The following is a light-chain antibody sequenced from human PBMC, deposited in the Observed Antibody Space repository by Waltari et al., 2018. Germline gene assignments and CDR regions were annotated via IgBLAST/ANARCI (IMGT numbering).Light chain of an antibody. J-gene: IGKJ4*01. Sequence: ETVMTQSPATLSVSPGERATLSCRASQSVSINLAWYQQKPGQAPRLLIYGASTRATGIPARFSGSGSVTEFTLTISSLQSEDFAVYYCQQYNNWPSLTFGGGTKVEIK. CDR3: QQYNNWPSLT. V-gene: IGKV3-15*01. CDR1: QSVSIN. CDR2: GAS.